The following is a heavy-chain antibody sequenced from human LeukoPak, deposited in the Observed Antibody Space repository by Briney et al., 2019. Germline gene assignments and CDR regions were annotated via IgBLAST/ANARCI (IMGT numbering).Heavy chain of an antibody. Sequence: SGTLSLTCTVSGGSISSGDFYWSWIRQPPGKGLEWIGYIYYSGSTYYNPSLKSRVSVSVDTSKNQFSLNLSSVTATDTAVYYCARGGDSLREGYLWSDKSEFDPWGQGTLVTVSS. CDR2: IYYSGST. D-gene: IGHD3-3*01. CDR3: ARGGDSLREGYLWSDKSEFDP. CDR1: GGSISSGDFY. V-gene: IGHV4-30-4*01. J-gene: IGHJ5*02.